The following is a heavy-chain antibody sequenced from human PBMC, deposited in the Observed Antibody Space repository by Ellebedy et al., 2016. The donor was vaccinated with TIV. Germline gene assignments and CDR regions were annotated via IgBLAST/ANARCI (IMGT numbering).Heavy chain of an antibody. CDR2: INHSGST. CDR1: GGSFSGYY. D-gene: IGHD3-3*01. J-gene: IGHJ6*03. Sequence: GSLRLSXAVYGGSFSGYYWSWIRQPPGKGLEWIGEINHSGSTNYNPSLKSRVTISVDTSKNQFSLKLSSVTAADTAVYYCARVARGYDFWSGYNHYYYMDVWGKGTTVTVSS. CDR3: ARVARGYDFWSGYNHYYYMDV. V-gene: IGHV4-34*01.